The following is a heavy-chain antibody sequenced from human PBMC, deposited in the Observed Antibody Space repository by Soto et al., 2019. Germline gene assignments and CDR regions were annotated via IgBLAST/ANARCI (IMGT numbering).Heavy chain of an antibody. J-gene: IGHJ4*02. D-gene: IGHD6-13*01. CDR2: INPSGGST. Sequence: ASVKVSCKASGYTFTSYHMHWVRQAPGQGLEWMGIINPSGGSTSYAQKFQGRVTMTRDTSTSTVYMELSSLGSEDTAVYYCAREGAAAGGHFDYWGQGTLVTVSS. CDR1: GYTFTSYH. V-gene: IGHV1-46*01. CDR3: AREGAAAGGHFDY.